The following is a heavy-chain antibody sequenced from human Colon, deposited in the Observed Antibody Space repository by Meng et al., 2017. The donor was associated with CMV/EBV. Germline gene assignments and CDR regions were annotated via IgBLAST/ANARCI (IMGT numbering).Heavy chain of an antibody. D-gene: IGHD1-26*01. CDR1: GFMFSSYN. Sequence: GGSLRLSCAASGFMFSSYNMHWVRQAPGKGLEWVAVISYNGAYKYYADSVKGRFTISGDNSKNTLYVELDSLRPEDTAVYYCARDGAGTLYFFDFWGQGTLVTVSS. V-gene: IGHV3-30-3*01. CDR3: ARDGAGTLYFFDF. J-gene: IGHJ4*02. CDR2: ISYNGAYK.